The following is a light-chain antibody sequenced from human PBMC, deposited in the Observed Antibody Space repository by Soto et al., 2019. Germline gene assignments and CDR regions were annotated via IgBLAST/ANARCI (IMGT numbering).Light chain of an antibody. CDR3: YSKDDSGTHRGV. V-gene: IGLV3-10*01. Sequence: SYELTQSPSVSVSPGQTARITCSGAALPKRYVYWYQQKSGQAPLLVIHEDNKRPSGIPERFSGSSSGTLATLTITGAQVGDEADYYCYSKDDSGTHRGVFGSGTKLTVL. J-gene: IGLJ3*02. CDR2: EDN. CDR1: ALPKRY.